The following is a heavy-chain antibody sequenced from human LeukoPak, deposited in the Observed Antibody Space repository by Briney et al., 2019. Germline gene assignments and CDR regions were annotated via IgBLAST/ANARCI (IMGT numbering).Heavy chain of an antibody. V-gene: IGHV3-21*01. J-gene: IGHJ5*02. CDR2: IGSSGTHI. CDR1: GFTFSDYS. CDR3: ARSIIHWFDP. Sequence: GGSLRLSCAASGFTFSDYSMNWVRQAPGKGLEWVSSIGSSGTHIYYADSVKGRFTVSRDNAKNSLYLQMNSLRAEDTAVYYCARSIIHWFDPWGQGTLVTVSS.